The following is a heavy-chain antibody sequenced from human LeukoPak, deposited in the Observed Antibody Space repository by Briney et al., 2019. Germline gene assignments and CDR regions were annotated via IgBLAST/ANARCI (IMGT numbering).Heavy chain of an antibody. J-gene: IGHJ3*01. V-gene: IGHV4-59*02. CDR3: AKGVSGTYYAFDV. D-gene: IGHD1-26*01. CDR2: ISNRGST. Sequence: SETLSLTCGVSGASVTSRFWSWIRQTPGMGLEWIGYISNRGSTGYKPSLRSRVTISVDSSKNEVSLNVRSVSAADTAVYYCAKGVSGTYYAFDVWGQGRTV. CDR1: GASVTSRF.